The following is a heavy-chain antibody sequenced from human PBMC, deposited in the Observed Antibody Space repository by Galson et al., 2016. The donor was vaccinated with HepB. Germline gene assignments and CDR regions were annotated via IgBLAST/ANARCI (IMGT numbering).Heavy chain of an antibody. D-gene: IGHD6-19*01. CDR3: ARQDRAGLVNL. CDR1: GGSISSSSYF. Sequence: SETLSLTCTVSGGSISSSSYFWAWIRQPPGKGLDWIGSIYYSGTTHYTPSLQSRVSISVDTSKNQFSLRLTSVSAADAAMYSCARQDRAGLVNLWGQGTMVTVSS. CDR2: IYYSGTT. J-gene: IGHJ3*01. V-gene: IGHV4-39*01.